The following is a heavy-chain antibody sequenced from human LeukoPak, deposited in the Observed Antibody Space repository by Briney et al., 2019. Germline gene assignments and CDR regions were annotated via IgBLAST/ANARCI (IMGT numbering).Heavy chain of an antibody. D-gene: IGHD3-22*01. CDR3: AREGGDSSGNGFDI. V-gene: IGHV3-30*04. CDR2: FTYDGSDT. J-gene: IGHJ3*02. Sequence: GGSLRLSCVASGFTFSTYAMHWVGQAPGKGLEGAAGFTYDGSDTYYAHSVKGRFTISRDNSKSTLFLQMNSLRADDTAVYYCAREGGDSSGNGFDIWGQGTMVTVSS. CDR1: GFTFSTYA.